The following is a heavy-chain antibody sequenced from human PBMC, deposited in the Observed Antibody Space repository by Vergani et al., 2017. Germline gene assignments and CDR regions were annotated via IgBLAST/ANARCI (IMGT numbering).Heavy chain of an antibody. D-gene: IGHD4-17*01. J-gene: IGHJ3*02. V-gene: IGHV1-2*02. CDR1: GYTFTGYY. CDR3: ARELLMTTVTNDAFDI. Sequence: QVQLVQSGAEVKKPGASVKVSCKASGYTFTGYYMHWVRQAPGQGLEWMGWINPNSGGTNYAQKFQGRVTMTRDTSISTAYMELSRLRSYDTAVDYCARELLMTTVTNDAFDIWGQGTMVTVSS. CDR2: INPNSGGT.